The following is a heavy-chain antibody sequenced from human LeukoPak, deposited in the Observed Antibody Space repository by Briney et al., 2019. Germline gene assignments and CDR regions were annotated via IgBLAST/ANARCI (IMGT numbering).Heavy chain of an antibody. V-gene: IGHV3-48*03. J-gene: IGHJ4*02. Sequence: GGSLSLSCAASGFTFSIYEMNWVRHAPGKGLEYLSYISLDGITIFYTDSVKVTFTVSRAKTKTYLYLQMNNQRVKDTAVYYSTREIWGGATPSDYSGGGTLVTVSS. CDR2: ISLDGITI. CDR1: GFTFSIYE. CDR3: TREIWGGATPSDY. D-gene: IGHD3-16*01.